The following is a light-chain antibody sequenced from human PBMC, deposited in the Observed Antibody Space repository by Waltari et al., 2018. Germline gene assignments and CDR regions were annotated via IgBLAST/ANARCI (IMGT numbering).Light chain of an antibody. V-gene: IGKV1-5*03. CDR1: QSINMW. CDR2: KAS. J-gene: IGKJ2*01. Sequence: DTRLTPSPSTLSASVGDRVTMTCRASQSINMWLAWYQQKPGRAPTLRIYKASILQSGVPSRFSGSGSGTEFTLTIAGLRPDDIGTYYCQQYDRYPETFGQGT. CDR3: QQYDRYPET.